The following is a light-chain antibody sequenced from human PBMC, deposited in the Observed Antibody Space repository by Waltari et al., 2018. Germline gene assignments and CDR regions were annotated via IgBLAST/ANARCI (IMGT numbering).Light chain of an antibody. Sequence: DIQLTQSPSSVSASVGAMVTITCRSSQGIRNWLAWYQQKPGKAPKLLIFGATTLQSGVPSRFSGSGSGTDFTLTISSLQPEDFATYYCQQANTFPLTFGGGTKVEIK. CDR2: GAT. CDR1: QGIRNW. V-gene: IGKV1-12*01. J-gene: IGKJ4*01. CDR3: QQANTFPLT.